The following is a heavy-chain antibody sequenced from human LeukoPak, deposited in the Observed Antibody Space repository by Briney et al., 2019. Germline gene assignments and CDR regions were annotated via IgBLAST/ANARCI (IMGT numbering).Heavy chain of an antibody. J-gene: IGHJ4*02. CDR2: IYTSGST. CDR3: ASGLSDSSGYYGLDY. D-gene: IGHD3-22*01. V-gene: IGHV4-61*02. Sequence: SSETLSLTCTVSGGSISSGSYYWSSIRQPAGKGLEWIGRIYTSGSTNYNPSLKSRVTISVDTSKNQFSLKLSSVTAADTAVYYCASGLSDSSGYYGLDYWGQGTLVTVSS. CDR1: GGSISSGSYY.